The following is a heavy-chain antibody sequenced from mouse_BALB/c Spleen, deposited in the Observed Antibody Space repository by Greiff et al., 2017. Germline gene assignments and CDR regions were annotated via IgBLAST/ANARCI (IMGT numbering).Heavy chain of an antibody. CDR3: ARRGDGYYQFDY. CDR1: GFTFSSFG. D-gene: IGHD2-3*01. Sequence: EVQLQQSGGGLVQPGGSRKLSCAASGFTFSSFGMHWVRQAPEKGLEWVAYISSGSSTIYYADTVKGRFTISRDNPKNTLFLQMTSLRSEDTAMYYCARRGDGYYQFDYWGQGTTLTVSS. CDR2: ISSGSSTI. V-gene: IGHV5-17*02. J-gene: IGHJ2*01.